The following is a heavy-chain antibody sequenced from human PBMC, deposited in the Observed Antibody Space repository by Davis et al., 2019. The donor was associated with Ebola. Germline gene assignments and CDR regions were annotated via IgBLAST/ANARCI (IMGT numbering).Heavy chain of an antibody. CDR1: GFTFTSSA. V-gene: IGHV1-58*02. CDR3: ARNSKNYDFWSGYPYYYYGMDV. J-gene: IGHJ6*02. Sequence: SVKVSCKASGFTFTSSAMQWVRQARGQRLEWIGWIVVGSGNTNYAQKFQERVTMTRDTSISTAYMELSRLRSDDTAVYYCARNSKNYDFWSGYPYYYYGMDVWGQGTTVTVSS. CDR2: IVVGSGNT. D-gene: IGHD3-3*01.